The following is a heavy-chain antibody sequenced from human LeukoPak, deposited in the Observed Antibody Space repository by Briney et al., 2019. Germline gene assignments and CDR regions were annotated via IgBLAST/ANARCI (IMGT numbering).Heavy chain of an antibody. D-gene: IGHD2-15*01. Sequence: SETLSLTCAVSGYSISNGYYWGWIRQPPGKGLEWIGSIYHSGSSYYNPSLRSRGSFSVATSKNHFSLKLTSVTAVDTAVYYCARAGSGSRDYFDYWGQGTLVTVSS. J-gene: IGHJ4*02. V-gene: IGHV4-38-2*01. CDR2: IYHSGSS. CDR1: GYSISNGYY. CDR3: ARAGSGSRDYFDY.